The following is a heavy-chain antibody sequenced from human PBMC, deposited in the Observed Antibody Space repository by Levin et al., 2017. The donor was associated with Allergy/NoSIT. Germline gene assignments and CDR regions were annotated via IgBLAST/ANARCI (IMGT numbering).Heavy chain of an antibody. CDR1: GSSINDPTHY. V-gene: IGHV4-39*01. CDR3: ATNSTSSGWFAP. D-gene: IGHD6-6*01. J-gene: IGHJ5*02. Sequence: SETLSLSCTVSGSSINDPTHYWAWIRQPPGKGLEWLGAIYYTGNPYYAPSLKSRVTISVDTSKNQFSLSLRSVTAADTAVYYCATNSTSSGWFAPWGQGTLVAVSS. CDR2: IYYTGNP.